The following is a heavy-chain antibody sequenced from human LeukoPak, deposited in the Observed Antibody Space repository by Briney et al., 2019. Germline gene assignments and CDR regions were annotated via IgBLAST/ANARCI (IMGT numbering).Heavy chain of an antibody. D-gene: IGHD3-9*01. V-gene: IGHV4-59*08. CDR3: ARHDRRMNDILTGYYDDAFDI. CDR2: IYYSGSI. Sequence: SETLSLTCTVSGGSISSYYWSWIRQPPWKGLEWIGYIYYSGSINYNPSLKSRVTISVDTSKNQFSLKLSSVTAADTAVYYCARHDRRMNDILTGYYDDAFDIWGQGTMVTVSS. J-gene: IGHJ3*02. CDR1: GGSISSYY.